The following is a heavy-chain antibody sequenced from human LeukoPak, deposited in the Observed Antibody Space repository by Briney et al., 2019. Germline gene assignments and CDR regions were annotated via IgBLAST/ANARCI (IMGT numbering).Heavy chain of an antibody. D-gene: IGHD3-10*01. CDR1: GGSISSYY. J-gene: IGHJ5*02. CDR2: IYYSGST. CDR3: ARAGLVRGVIRGYNWFDP. V-gene: IGHV4-59*12. Sequence: SETLSLTCTVSGGSISSYYWSWIRQPPGKGLEWIGYIYYSGSTNYNPSLKSRVTISVDTSKNQFSLKLSSVTAADTAVYYCARAGLVRGVIRGYNWFDPWGQGTLVTVSS.